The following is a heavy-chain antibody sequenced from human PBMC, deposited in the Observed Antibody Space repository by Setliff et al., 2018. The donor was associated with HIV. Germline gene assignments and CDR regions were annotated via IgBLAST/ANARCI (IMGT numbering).Heavy chain of an antibody. CDR2: INGSESII. CDR3: AKVDDGQCNTFNCRDFDY. J-gene: IGHJ4*02. Sequence: PGGSLRLSCAASGFIFSDYYMSWIRQAPGKGLEWVSYINGSESIIYYADSVKGRFTISRDNAKNTMWLQMSGLRAEDSAIYYCAKVDDGQCNTFNCRDFDYWGRGTLVTVSS. V-gene: IGHV3-11*01. CDR1: GFIFSDYY. D-gene: IGHD1-1*01.